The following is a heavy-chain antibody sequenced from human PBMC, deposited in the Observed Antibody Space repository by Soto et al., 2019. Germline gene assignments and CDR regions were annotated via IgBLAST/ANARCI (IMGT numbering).Heavy chain of an antibody. J-gene: IGHJ4*02. Sequence: ASVKVSCKASGYTFTGYYMHWVRQAPGQGLEWMGWINPNSGGTNYAQKFQGRVTLTRDTSISTAYMELSRLRSDDTAVYYCAIRGSISYYFDYWGQGPLVTVSS. CDR3: AIRGSISYYFDY. V-gene: IGHV1-2*02. D-gene: IGHD3-10*01. CDR1: GYTFTGYY. CDR2: INPNSGGT.